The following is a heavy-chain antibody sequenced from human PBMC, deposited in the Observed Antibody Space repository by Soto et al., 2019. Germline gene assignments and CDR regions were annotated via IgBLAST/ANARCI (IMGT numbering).Heavy chain of an antibody. CDR3: ARAGYSGYLQHSWFDP. CDR1: GFTFSSYG. CDR2: IWYDGSNK. J-gene: IGHJ5*02. D-gene: IGHD5-12*01. V-gene: IGHV3-33*01. Sequence: QVQLVESGGGVVQPGRSLRLSCAASGFTFSSYGMHWVRQAPGKGLEWVAVIWYDGSNKYYADSVKGRFTISRDNSKNTLYLQINRLRAEDTAVYYCARAGYSGYLQHSWFDPWGQGTLVTVSS.